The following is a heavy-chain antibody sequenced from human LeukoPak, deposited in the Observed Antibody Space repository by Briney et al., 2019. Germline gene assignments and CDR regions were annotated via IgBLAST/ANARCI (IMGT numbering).Heavy chain of an antibody. CDR3: ARWGDYANRYYFDY. Sequence: GGSLGLSCAASGFTFDDYGMSWVRQAPGKGLEWVSGINWNGGSTGYADSAKGRFTISRDNAKNSLYLQMNSLRAEDTALYYCARWGDYANRYYFDYWGQGTLVTVSS. J-gene: IGHJ4*02. D-gene: IGHD4-17*01. CDR1: GFTFDDYG. CDR2: INWNGGST. V-gene: IGHV3-20*04.